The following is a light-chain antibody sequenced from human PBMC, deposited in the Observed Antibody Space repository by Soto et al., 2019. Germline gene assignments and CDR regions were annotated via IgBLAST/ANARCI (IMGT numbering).Light chain of an antibody. CDR1: HIFISSY. CDR3: QHRTNWPPT. CDR2: GAS. V-gene: IGKV3-11*01. Sequence: EIVLTQSPGTLSLSPGERATLSCSASHIFISSYLAWYQQKPGPAPRLLIYGASNRATGIPARFSGSGSGTDFTLTISSLEPEDFAVYYCQHRTNWPPTFGQGTKVDIK. J-gene: IGKJ1*01.